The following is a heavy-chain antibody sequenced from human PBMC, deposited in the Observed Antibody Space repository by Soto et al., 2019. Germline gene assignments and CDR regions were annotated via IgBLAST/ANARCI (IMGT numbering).Heavy chain of an antibody. Sequence: QVELVESGGDVVQPGMSLKLSCVATGFTFSSYAMHWVRQAPGKGLEWVAVISYDGSHKYYADSVQGRSTISRDNSDNALYLQMNSLRGEDTAGYYCAREVVAPPDYYYGMDVWGQGTTVTVSS. CDR3: AREVVAPPDYYYGMDV. CDR2: ISYDGSHK. J-gene: IGHJ6*02. CDR1: GFTFSSYA. V-gene: IGHV3-30-3*01. D-gene: IGHD2-2*01.